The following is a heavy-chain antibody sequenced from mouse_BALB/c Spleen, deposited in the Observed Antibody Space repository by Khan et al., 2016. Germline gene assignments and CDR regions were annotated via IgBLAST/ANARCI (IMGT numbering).Heavy chain of an antibody. D-gene: IGHD2-14*01. CDR1: GYVFSSYW. Sequence: QVRLQQSGAELVRPGSSVKISCKASGYVFSSYWMNWVKQRPGQGLEWIGQIYPGDGDTYYNGTFTGKVTLTADKSSSTAYMQLSSLTSEDSAVYFCARGTPLADWGQGTLVTVSS. V-gene: IGHV1-80*01. CDR2: IYPGDGDT. J-gene: IGHJ3*01. CDR3: ARGTPLAD.